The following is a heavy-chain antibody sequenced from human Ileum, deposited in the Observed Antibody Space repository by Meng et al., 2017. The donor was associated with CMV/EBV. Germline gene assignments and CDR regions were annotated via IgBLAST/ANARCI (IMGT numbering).Heavy chain of an antibody. CDR2: MYFSGIA. J-gene: IGHJ4*02. D-gene: IGHD1-26*01. V-gene: IGHV4-39*07. CDR3: ARALTNKWFYY. CDR1: GYPNSIGSHP. Sequence: PEAGPGLVKAAATVSLTCTSAGYPNSIGSHPWHWFRQPPGKRLEWIGSMYFSGIADYNPSLKSRVTISLHATQKQFSLRLTSVTAADSAVYFCARALTNKWFYYWGQGTLVTVSS.